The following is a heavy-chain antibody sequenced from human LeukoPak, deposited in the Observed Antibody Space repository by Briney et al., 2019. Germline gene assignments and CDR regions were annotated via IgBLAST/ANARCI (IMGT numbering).Heavy chain of an antibody. CDR2: ISAYNGNT. D-gene: IGHD3-9*01. Sequence: EASVTVSCTASGYTFTSYGISWVRQAPGQGLEWMGWISAYNGNTNYAQKLQGRVTMTTDTSTSTAYMELRSLRSDDTAVYYCARDLLHYDILTGYYKAGYYFDYWGQGTLVTVSS. J-gene: IGHJ4*02. CDR1: GYTFTSYG. CDR3: ARDLLHYDILTGYYKAGYYFDY. V-gene: IGHV1-18*01.